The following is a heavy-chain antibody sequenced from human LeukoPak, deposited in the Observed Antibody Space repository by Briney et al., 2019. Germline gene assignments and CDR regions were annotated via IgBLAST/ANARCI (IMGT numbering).Heavy chain of an antibody. J-gene: IGHJ5*02. CDR2: ISGSGGST. D-gene: IGHD3-10*01. Sequence: GGSLRLSCAASGFTFSSYAMSWVRQAPGKGLEWVSAISGSGGSTYYADSVKGRFTISRDNSKNTLYLQMNSLRAEDTAVYYCVLLWFGTPFDPWGQVTLVTVSS. CDR3: VLLWFGTPFDP. CDR1: GFTFSSYA. V-gene: IGHV3-23*01.